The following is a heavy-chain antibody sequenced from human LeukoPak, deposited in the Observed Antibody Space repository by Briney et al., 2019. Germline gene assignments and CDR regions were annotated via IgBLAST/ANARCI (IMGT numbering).Heavy chain of an antibody. CDR2: INPNSGGT. V-gene: IGHV1-2*02. D-gene: IGHD3-9*01. Sequence: GASVTVSCTASGYTFTFYYMHWVRQAPGQGLEWMGWINPNSGGTNYAQKFQGRVTMTRDTSISTDYMELSRLRSDDTAVYYCARSYYDILTGYKDYYYYMDVWGKGTTVTVSS. J-gene: IGHJ6*03. CDR1: GYTFTFYY. CDR3: ARSYYDILTGYKDYYYYMDV.